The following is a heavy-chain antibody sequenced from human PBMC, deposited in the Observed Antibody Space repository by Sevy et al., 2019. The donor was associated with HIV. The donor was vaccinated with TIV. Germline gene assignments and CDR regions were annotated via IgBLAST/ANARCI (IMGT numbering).Heavy chain of an antibody. J-gene: IGHJ4*02. CDR1: GFTFSNAW. D-gene: IGHD3-10*01. CDR2: IKGKIYDGTI. Sequence: GGSLRLSCAASGFTFSNAWMSWVRQAPGKGLEWVGRIKGKIYDGTIDYAAPVKGRFSISRYDSKNTLYLQMNSLKTEDTAVYYCTTGIWSQEDYYNYWGQGTLVPVSS. V-gene: IGHV3-15*01. CDR3: TTGIWSQEDYYNY.